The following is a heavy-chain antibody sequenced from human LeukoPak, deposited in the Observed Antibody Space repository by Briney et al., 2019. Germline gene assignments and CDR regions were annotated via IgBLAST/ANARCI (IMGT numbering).Heavy chain of an antibody. CDR1: GGSISNYY. D-gene: IGHD2-8*01. CDR2: IYFSGST. Sequence: SSETLSLTCTVSGGSISNYYWSWIRQAPGKGLEWIGYIYFSGSTNYNPSLKSRVTMSVDASKNQFSLKMTSVTATDTAVYYCARLCHPCTYTWFWDYWRQGALVTVST. J-gene: IGHJ4*02. V-gene: IGHV4-59*08. CDR3: ARLCHPCTYTWFWDY.